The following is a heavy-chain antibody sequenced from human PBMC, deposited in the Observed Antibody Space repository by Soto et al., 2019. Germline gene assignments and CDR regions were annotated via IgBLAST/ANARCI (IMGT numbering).Heavy chain of an antibody. CDR2: ISGSGGST. CDR3: ARVPLGYSGNYYFDY. J-gene: IGHJ4*02. Sequence: EVQLLESGGGLVQPGGSLRLSCAASGFTFSSYAMSWVRQAPGKGLEWVSAISGSGGSTYYADSVKGRFTISRDNSKNTLYLQMNSLRAEDTAVYYCARVPLGYSGNYYFDYWGQGTLVTVSS. V-gene: IGHV3-23*01. CDR1: GFTFSSYA. D-gene: IGHD1-26*01.